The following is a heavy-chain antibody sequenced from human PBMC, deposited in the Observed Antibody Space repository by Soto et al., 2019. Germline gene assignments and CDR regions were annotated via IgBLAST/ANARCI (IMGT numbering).Heavy chain of an antibody. CDR1: GGSISSSNW. J-gene: IGHJ5*02. CDR3: ARWILRLSWFDP. D-gene: IGHD5-18*01. CDR2: IYHSGST. V-gene: IGHV4-4*02. Sequence: SETLSLTCAVSGGSISSSNWWSWVRQPPGKGLECIGEIYHSGSTNYNPSLKSRVTISVDKSKNQFSLKLSSVTAADTAVYYCARWILRLSWFDPWGQGTLVTSPQ.